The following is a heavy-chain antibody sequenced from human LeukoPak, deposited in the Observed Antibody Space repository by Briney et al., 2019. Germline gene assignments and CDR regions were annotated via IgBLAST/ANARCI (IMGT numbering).Heavy chain of an antibody. J-gene: IGHJ3*02. CDR2: IIPILGIA. CDR1: GGTFRSYA. Sequence: ASVKVSCKASGGTFRSYAISWVRQAPGQGLEWMGRIIPILGIANYAQKFQGRVTITADKSTSTAYMELSSLRSEDTAVYYCARGQGDGYLDFGIWGQGTMVTVSS. CDR3: ARGQGDGYLDFGI. D-gene: IGHD5-24*01. V-gene: IGHV1-69*04.